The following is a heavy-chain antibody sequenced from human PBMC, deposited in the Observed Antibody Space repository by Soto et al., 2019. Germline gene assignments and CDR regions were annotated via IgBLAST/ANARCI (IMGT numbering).Heavy chain of an antibody. CDR2: ISSSSSTI. D-gene: IGHD3-9*01. J-gene: IGHJ6*03. Sequence: HPGGSLRLSCAASGFTFSSYSMNWVRQAPGKGLEWASYISSSSSTIYYADSVKGRFTISRDNAKNSLYLQMNSLRAEDTAVYYCARTNYDILTAPELSDYYYYMDVWGKGTTVTVSS. CDR3: ARTNYDILTAPELSDYYYYMDV. CDR1: GFTFSSYS. V-gene: IGHV3-48*01.